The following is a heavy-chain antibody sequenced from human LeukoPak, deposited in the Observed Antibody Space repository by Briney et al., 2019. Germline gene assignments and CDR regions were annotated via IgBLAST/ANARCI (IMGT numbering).Heavy chain of an antibody. J-gene: IGHJ6*02. Sequence: GGSLRLSCAASGFTVSSNYMSWVRQAPGKGLEWGSVIYSSGNTYYADSVKGRFTISRDNSKNTLYLQMNSLRPEDTAVYYCATRSSSIYYYYGMDVWGQGTTVTVSS. D-gene: IGHD6-6*01. CDR2: IYSSGNT. V-gene: IGHV3-66*02. CDR3: ATRSSSIYYYYGMDV. CDR1: GFTVSSNY.